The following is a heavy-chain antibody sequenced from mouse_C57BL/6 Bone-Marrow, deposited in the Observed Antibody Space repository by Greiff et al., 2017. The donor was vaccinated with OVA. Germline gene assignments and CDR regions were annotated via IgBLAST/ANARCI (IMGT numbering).Heavy chain of an antibody. Sequence: EVKLVESGEGLVKPGGSLKLSCAASGFTFSSYAMSWVRQTPEKRLEWVAYISSGGDYIYYADTVKGRFTISRDNARNTLYLQMSSLKSEDTAMYYCTRDRDEGDAMDYWGQGTSVTVSS. CDR1: GFTFSSYA. J-gene: IGHJ4*01. D-gene: IGHD3-1*01. CDR3: TRDRDEGDAMDY. CDR2: ISSGGDYI. V-gene: IGHV5-9-1*02.